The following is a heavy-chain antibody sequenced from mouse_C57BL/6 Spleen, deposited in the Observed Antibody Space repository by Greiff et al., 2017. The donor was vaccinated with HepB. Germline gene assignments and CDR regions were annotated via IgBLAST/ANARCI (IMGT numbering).Heavy chain of an antibody. CDR1: GFTFSSYG. Sequence: EVKLVESGGDLVKPGGSLKLSCAASGFTFSSYGMSWVRQTPDKRLEWVATISSGGSYTYYPDSVKGRFTISRDNAKNTLYLQMSSLKSEDTAMYYCARQNWDGNAMDYWGQGTSVTVSS. D-gene: IGHD4-1*01. J-gene: IGHJ4*01. CDR2: ISSGGSYT. V-gene: IGHV5-6*02. CDR3: ARQNWDGNAMDY.